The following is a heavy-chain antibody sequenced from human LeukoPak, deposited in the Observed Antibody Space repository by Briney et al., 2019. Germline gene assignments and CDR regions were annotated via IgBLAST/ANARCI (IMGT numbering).Heavy chain of an antibody. CDR1: GYTFTSYD. D-gene: IGHD2-15*01. CDR2: VNPNSGHT. V-gene: IGHV1-8*01. CDR3: ARGAPGSYCSGGSCPYFDY. Sequence: ASVKVSCRASGYTFTSYDINWVRQATGQGLEWMGWVNPNSGHTGYAQKFQGRVTMTRNTSMSTAYMELSSLRSEDTAVYYCARGAPGSYCSGGSCPYFDYWGQGTLVSVSS. J-gene: IGHJ4*02.